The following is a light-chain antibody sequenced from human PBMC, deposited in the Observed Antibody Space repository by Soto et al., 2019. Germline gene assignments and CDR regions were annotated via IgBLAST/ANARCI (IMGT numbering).Light chain of an antibody. V-gene: IGKV1-39*01. J-gene: IGKJ4*01. CDR1: QSIKNY. Sequence: DIQMTQSPSSLSAAIGDRVTITCRASQSIKNYLNWYQHKPGAAPKLLIFGASNLESGVPSRFSGSGSGTEFTLTISSLQSEDFAVYYCQQYNNWPLTFGGGTKVDIK. CDR2: GAS. CDR3: QQYNNWPLT.